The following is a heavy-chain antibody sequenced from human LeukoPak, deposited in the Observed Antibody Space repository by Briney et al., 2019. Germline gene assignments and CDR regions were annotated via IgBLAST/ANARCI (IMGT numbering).Heavy chain of an antibody. J-gene: IGHJ4*02. CDR1: GFTLSSYE. CDR3: ATNSGWYGVS. Sequence: GGSLRLSCTVSGFTLSSYEMSWIRQAPGKGLEWVSSIDYSGGSSYYADCVKGRFTISREDSKNTLYLQLNSLRAEDTALYYCATNSGWYGVSWGQGTLVTVSS. D-gene: IGHD6-19*01. V-gene: IGHV3-23*01. CDR2: IDYSGGSS.